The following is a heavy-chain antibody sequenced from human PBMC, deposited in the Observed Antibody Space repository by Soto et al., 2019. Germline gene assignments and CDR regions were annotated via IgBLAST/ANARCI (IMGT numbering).Heavy chain of an antibody. CDR3: AKKVNSGPGSQYFDY. CDR1: GFTFSSYS. Sequence: GGSLRLSCAASGFTFSSYSMSWVRQAPGKGLEWVSGFRTSGDGGTTYYADSVKGRFTISRDNSKNMLFPQMNSLRAEDTAIYYCAKKVNSGPGSQYFDYWGQGTLVTVSS. D-gene: IGHD3-10*01. V-gene: IGHV3-23*01. J-gene: IGHJ4*02. CDR2: FRTSGDGGTT.